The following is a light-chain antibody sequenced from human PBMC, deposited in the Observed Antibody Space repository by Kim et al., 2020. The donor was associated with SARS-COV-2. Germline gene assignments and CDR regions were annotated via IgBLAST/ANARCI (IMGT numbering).Light chain of an antibody. V-gene: IGKV1-5*03. CDR1: QSISSW. Sequence: DIQMTQSPSTLSASIGDRVTITCRDSQSISSWLAWYQQKPGKAPKLLINKASSLQSGVPSRFSGSGSGTEFTLTISSLQPDDFATYYCQQYILYWTFGQGTKVDIK. CDR2: KAS. CDR3: QQYILYWT. J-gene: IGKJ1*01.